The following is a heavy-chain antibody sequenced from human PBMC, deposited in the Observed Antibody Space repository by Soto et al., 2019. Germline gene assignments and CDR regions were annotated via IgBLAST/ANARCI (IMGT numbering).Heavy chain of an antibody. CDR1: GGTFSSYF. CDR3: ARGWSDFPH. CDR2: ISPFSGAA. Sequence: QVQLVQSGAEVKKPRSSVTVSCKASGGTFSSYFISWLRQAPGQGLECMGAISPFSGAANYSQKFQGRLSITADESTSTVFMYLINLRSDDTAVYYCARGWSDFPHWGQGTLVTVSS. D-gene: IGHD3-3*01. V-gene: IGHV1-69*01. J-gene: IGHJ1*01.